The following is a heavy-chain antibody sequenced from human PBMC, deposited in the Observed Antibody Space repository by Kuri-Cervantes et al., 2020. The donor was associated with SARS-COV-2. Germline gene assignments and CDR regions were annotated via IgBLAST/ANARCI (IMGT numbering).Heavy chain of an antibody. Sequence: GGSLRLSCAASGFTFSGHWIHWVRQAPGKGLVWVSRINPDGSYTNNADSVKGRFTLSRNNAKNMLFLQMNSLRAEDTAVYYCAKAPVHYYDSSGYYFYFDYWGQGTLVTVSS. CDR2: INPDGSYT. J-gene: IGHJ4*02. CDR3: AKAPVHYYDSSGYYFYFDY. D-gene: IGHD3-22*01. V-gene: IGHV3-74*01. CDR1: GFTFSGHW.